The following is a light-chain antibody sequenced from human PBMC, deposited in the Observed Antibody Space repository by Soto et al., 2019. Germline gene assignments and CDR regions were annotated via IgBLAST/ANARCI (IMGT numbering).Light chain of an antibody. V-gene: IGKV1-27*01. Sequence: DIQMTQSPSSPSASLGDRVTITCRASQDISDYLAWYQQKPGNPPNLLISAASTLQSGVPSRFRGSGYGTDFTLTTASLQPEDVATCYCQKYSKAPWTCGQGTNVEIK. CDR1: QDISDY. CDR2: AAS. CDR3: QKYSKAPWT. J-gene: IGKJ1*01.